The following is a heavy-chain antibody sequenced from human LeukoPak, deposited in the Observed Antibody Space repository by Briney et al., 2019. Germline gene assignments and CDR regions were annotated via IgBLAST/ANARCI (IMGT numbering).Heavy chain of an antibody. J-gene: IGHJ5*02. V-gene: IGHV4-4*07. D-gene: IGHD2-2*01. CDR3: ARVVVPAAMGPDWFDP. CDR1: GGSISSYY. CDR2: IYTSGST. Sequence: PSETLSLTXTVSGGSISSYYWSWIRQPAGKGLEWIGRIYTSGSTNYNPSLKSRVTMSVDTSKNQFSLKLSSVTAADTAVYYCARVVVPAAMGPDWFDPWGQGTLVTVSS.